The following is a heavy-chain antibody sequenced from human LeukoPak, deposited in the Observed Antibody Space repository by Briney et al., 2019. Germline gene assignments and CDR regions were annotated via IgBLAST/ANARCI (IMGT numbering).Heavy chain of an antibody. D-gene: IGHD2-15*01. CDR3: AKAGYGGSSTTTYGDY. V-gene: IGHV3-30*18. J-gene: IGHJ4*02. CDR2: ISHDGRSK. CDR1: GFTFSSFG. Sequence: GGSLRLSCAASGFTFSSFGMHWVRRAPGKGLEWVAIISHDGRSKYYADSVKGRFTISRDNSKNTLYLQMNSLRVEDTAVYYCAKAGYGGSSTTTYGDYWGQGTLVTVSS.